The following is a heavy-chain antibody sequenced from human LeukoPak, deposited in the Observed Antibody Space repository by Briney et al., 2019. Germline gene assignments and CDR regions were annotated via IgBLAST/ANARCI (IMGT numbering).Heavy chain of an antibody. V-gene: IGHV3-23*01. J-gene: IGHJ5*02. CDR3: AKGATMALLSGFDP. Sequence: GGSLRLSCAASGFTVSSNYMSWVRQAPGKGLEWVSAISGSGGSTYYADSVKGRLTISRDNSKNTLYLQMNSLRAEDTAVYYCAKGATMALLSGFDPWGQGTLVTVSS. CDR2: ISGSGGST. D-gene: IGHD4/OR15-4a*01. CDR1: GFTVSSNY.